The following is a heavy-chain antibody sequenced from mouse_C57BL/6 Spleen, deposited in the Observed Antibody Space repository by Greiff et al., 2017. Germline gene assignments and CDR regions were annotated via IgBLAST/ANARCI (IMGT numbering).Heavy chain of an antibody. Sequence: VQLVESGAELVRPGASVKLSCKASGYTFTDYYINWVKQRPGQGLEWIARLYPGSGNTYYNEKFKGKATLTAEKSSSTAYMQLSSLTSEDSAVYFCARPEYGNYEDAMDYWGQGTSVTVSS. J-gene: IGHJ4*01. CDR2: LYPGSGNT. CDR1: GYTFTDYY. D-gene: IGHD2-10*02. V-gene: IGHV1-76*01. CDR3: ARPEYGNYEDAMDY.